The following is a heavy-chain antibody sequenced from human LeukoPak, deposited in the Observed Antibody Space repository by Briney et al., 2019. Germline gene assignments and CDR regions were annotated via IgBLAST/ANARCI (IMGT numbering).Heavy chain of an antibody. Sequence: GGSLRLSCAASGFSFISYGMHWVRQAPGKGLEWVGVISDDGRNKKYADSVKGRFTIPRDNSKDTLYLQMNSLRDEDTAVYYCAKRPSDYGDYVTYFDYWGQGTLATVSS. V-gene: IGHV3-30*18. J-gene: IGHJ4*02. D-gene: IGHD4-17*01. CDR1: GFSFISYG. CDR3: AKRPSDYGDYVTYFDY. CDR2: ISDDGRNK.